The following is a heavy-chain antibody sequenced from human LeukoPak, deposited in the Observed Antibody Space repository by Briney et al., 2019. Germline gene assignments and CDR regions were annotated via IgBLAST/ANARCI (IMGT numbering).Heavy chain of an antibody. J-gene: IGHJ4*02. CDR1: GGSFSGYY. CDR3: AFGGVIGPDY. CDR2: INHSGST. V-gene: IGHV4-34*01. D-gene: IGHD3-16*02. Sequence: SETLSLTCAVYGGSFSGYYWSWIGQPPGKGLEWIGEINHSGSTNYNPSLKSRVTISVDTSKNQFSLKLSSVTAADTAVYYCAFGGVIGPDYWGQGTLVTVSS.